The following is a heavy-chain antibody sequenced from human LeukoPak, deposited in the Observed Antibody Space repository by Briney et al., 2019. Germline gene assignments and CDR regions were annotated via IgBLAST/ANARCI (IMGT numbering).Heavy chain of an antibody. Sequence: ASVKVSCKASGYTFTSYDINWVRQATGQGLKWMGWMNPNSGNTGYAQKFQGRVTMTRNTSISTAYMELSSLRSEDTAVYYCARERRVGYSYGFGYWGQGTLVTVSS. CDR3: ARERRVGYSYGFGY. CDR1: GYTFTSYD. D-gene: IGHD5-18*01. CDR2: MNPNSGNT. J-gene: IGHJ4*02. V-gene: IGHV1-8*01.